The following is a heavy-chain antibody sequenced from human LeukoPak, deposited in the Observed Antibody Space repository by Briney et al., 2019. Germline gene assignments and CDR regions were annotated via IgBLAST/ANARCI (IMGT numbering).Heavy chain of an antibody. J-gene: IGHJ6*02. Sequence: GGSLRLSCAASGFTFNTYAMSWVRQAPGKGLEWVSAITESGGTISYADSVKGRFTTSRDNAKNTLYLQMNSLRADDTSRYYCTRVVAGRAGLMDVWGRGTTVTVSS. CDR2: ITESGGTI. V-gene: IGHV3-23*01. D-gene: IGHD5-12*01. CDR3: TRVVAGRAGLMDV. CDR1: GFTFNTYA.